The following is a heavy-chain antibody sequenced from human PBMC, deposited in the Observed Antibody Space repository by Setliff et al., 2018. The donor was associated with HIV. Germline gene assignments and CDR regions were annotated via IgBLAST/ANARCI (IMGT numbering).Heavy chain of an antibody. CDR2: IYEGGLT. D-gene: IGHD3-9*01. Sequence: GSLRLSCVASGFALTSNYISWVRQAPGKGLEWVSVIYEGGLTYYADSVEGRFTLSRDDSKNTLYLQMNSLKTEDTAVYYCTTERGRYFDWLVLPDYWGQGTLVTVSS. CDR1: GFALTSNY. CDR3: TTERGRYFDWLVLPDY. V-gene: IGHV3-53*01. J-gene: IGHJ4*02.